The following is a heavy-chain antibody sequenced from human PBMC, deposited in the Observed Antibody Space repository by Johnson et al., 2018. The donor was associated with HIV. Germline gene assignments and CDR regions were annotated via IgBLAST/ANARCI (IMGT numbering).Heavy chain of an antibody. J-gene: IGHJ3*02. CDR2: IYSGGST. V-gene: IGHV3-66*01. D-gene: IGHD3-22*01. CDR3: AKGQSSGYPKDAFDI. CDR1: GFTVSSNY. Sequence: MLLVESGGGLVQPGGSLRLSCAASGFTVSSNYMSWVRQAPGKGLEWVSIIYSGGSTYYADSVKGRFTISRDNSKNTLYLQMNSLRAEDTAVYYCAKGQSSGYPKDAFDIWGRGTIVTISS.